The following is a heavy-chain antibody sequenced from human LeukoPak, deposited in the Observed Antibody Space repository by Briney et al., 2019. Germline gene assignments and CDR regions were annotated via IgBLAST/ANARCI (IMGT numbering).Heavy chain of an antibody. CDR2: ISSSSSYI. D-gene: IGHD2-8*01. CDR3: ARGPDIVLMVYAIHYYGMDV. J-gene: IGHJ6*02. Sequence: GSLRLSCAASGFTFSSYSMNWVRQAPGKGLEWVSSISSSSSYIYYADSVKGRFTISRDNAKNSLYLQMNSLRAEDTAVYYCARGPDIVLMVYAIHYYGMDVWGQGTTVTVSS. CDR1: GFTFSSYS. V-gene: IGHV3-21*01.